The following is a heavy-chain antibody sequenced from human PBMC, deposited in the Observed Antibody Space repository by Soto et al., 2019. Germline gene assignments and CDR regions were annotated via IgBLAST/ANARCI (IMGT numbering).Heavy chain of an antibody. CDR1: GFTFSSYS. V-gene: IGHV3-21*01. CDR2: ISSSSSYI. CDR3: ARDDSSPAYYFDY. Sequence: RRLSCAASGFTFSSYSMNWVRQAPGKGLEWVSSISSSSSYIYYADPVKGRFTISRDNAKNSLYLQMNSLRAEDTAVYYCARDDSSPAYYFDYWGQGTLVTVSS. J-gene: IGHJ4*02. D-gene: IGHD6-13*01.